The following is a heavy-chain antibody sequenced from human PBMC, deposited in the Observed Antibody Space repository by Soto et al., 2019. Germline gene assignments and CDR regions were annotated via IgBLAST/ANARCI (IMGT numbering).Heavy chain of an antibody. CDR1: GGSVSSGSYY. J-gene: IGHJ4*02. CDR2: IYYSGST. V-gene: IGHV4-61*01. Sequence: QVQLQESGPGLVKPSESLSLTCTVSGGSVSSGSYYWSWIRQPPGKGLEWIGYIYYSGSTNYNPSLKSRVTISADTSTNQSSLKLSSVTAADTAVYYCARDYSANFDYWGQGTLVTVSS. CDR3: ARDYSANFDY. D-gene: IGHD2-15*01.